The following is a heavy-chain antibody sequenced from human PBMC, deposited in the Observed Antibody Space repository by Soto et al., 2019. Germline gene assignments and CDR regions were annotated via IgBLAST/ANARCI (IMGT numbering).Heavy chain of an antibody. V-gene: IGHV3-30*03. D-gene: IGHD6-13*01. CDR3: ATARFGYSSSWYDVDS. CDR2: ISYDGSTK. CDR1: AFTLSTYS. Sequence: GESRRLSCAASAFTLSTYSIHWVRQAPGQGLEWVAAISYDGSTKYYADSVKGRFAIFRDNSKNTLYLQMNSLRAEDTAVYYGATARFGYSSSWYDVDSWGQG. J-gene: IGHJ4*02.